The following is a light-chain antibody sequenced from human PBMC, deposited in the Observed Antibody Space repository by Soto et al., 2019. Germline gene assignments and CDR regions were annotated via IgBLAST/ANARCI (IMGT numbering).Light chain of an antibody. V-gene: IGLV1-40*01. Sequence: QPVLTQPPSMSGAPGQRITISCTGNSSNIGAGFDVHWYQQLPRTAPKLLIFANNNRPSGVPDRFSGSKSGTSASLAITGLQAEDEAEYCCQSYDTSLSAHVFGGGTKLTVL. CDR1: SSNIGAGFD. CDR3: QSYDTSLSAHV. J-gene: IGLJ1*01. CDR2: ANN.